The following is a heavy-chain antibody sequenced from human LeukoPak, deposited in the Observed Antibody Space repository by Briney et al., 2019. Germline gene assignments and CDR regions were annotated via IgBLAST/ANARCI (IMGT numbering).Heavy chain of an antibody. CDR2: ISWNSGSI. V-gene: IGHV3-9*02. CDR1: GFTSDDYA. J-gene: IGHJ3*02. CDR3: AKDISGPYYDSSGYSFDI. Sequence: GRSLRLSCAASGFTSDDYAMHWVRQAPGKGLEWVSGISWNSGSIGYADSVKGRFTISRDNAKNSLYLQMNSLRAEDTALYYCAKDISGPYYDSSGYSFDIWGQGTMVTVSS. D-gene: IGHD3-22*01.